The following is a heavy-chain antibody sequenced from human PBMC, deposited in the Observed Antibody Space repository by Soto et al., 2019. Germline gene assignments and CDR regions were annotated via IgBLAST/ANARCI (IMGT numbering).Heavy chain of an antibody. CDR3: ARRGSGHTFDY. V-gene: IGHV4-39*01. CDR1: GASISRTGFH. Sequence: QLQLQESGPGLVKPSETLSLTCAVAGASISRTGFHWGWIRQPPGQGLEWIGSIYEGGTTFYNSSLKSRVTRSADTSKNQFSLRLTSVTAADTAVYFCARRGSGHTFDYWGQGTLVTVSS. CDR2: IYEGGTT. J-gene: IGHJ4*02. D-gene: IGHD3-10*01.